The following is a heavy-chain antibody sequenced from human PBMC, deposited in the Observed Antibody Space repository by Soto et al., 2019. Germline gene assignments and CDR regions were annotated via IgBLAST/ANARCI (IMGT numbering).Heavy chain of an antibody. CDR3: VASLAASGLNWLDP. J-gene: IGHJ5*02. CDR2: IFANGHT. V-gene: IGHV4-4*07. Sequence: SETLSLTCIVSGGSISEKYWNWVRQPPGKGLEWIGLIFANGHTDYNPSLKSRVTMSVDASKNQFSLRLTSMTAADTAVYYCVASLAASGLNWLDPWGRGTLVTAPQ. CDR1: GGSISEKY. D-gene: IGHD6-13*01.